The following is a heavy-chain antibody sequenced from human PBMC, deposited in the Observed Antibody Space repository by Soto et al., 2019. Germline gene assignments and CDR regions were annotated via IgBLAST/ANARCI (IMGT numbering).Heavy chain of an antibody. CDR3: ARSGDYVAFDY. V-gene: IGHV4-30-4*01. CDR1: GDSFSSGDYK. D-gene: IGHD4-17*01. J-gene: IGHJ4*02. CDR2: IYYSGYT. Sequence: QVQLQESGPGLVKPSQTLSLTCTVSGDSFSSGDYKCSWIRQPPGKGLEWIGYIYYSGYTYNNPSLKSRLTMSVDTSKNQFSLKLRSVTAADTAVYYCARSGDYVAFDYWGQGTLVTVSS.